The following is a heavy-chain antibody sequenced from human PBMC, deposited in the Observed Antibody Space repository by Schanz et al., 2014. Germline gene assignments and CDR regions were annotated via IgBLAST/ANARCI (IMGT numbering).Heavy chain of an antibody. D-gene: IGHD5-12*01. V-gene: IGHV3-30*03. CDR3: ARDRPSGYALDF. Sequence: QVHLVESGGGVVQPGRSLRLSCAVSGFTFSSYGMHWVRQAPGKGLEWVALISYDGSNKHYADSVKGRFTISRDNSKKTLYVQMNSLRAEDTAVYYCARDRPSGYALDFWGQGTLVTVSS. CDR2: ISYDGSNK. J-gene: IGHJ4*02. CDR1: GFTFSSYG.